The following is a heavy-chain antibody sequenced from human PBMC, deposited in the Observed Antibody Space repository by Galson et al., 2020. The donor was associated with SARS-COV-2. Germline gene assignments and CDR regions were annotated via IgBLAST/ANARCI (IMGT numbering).Heavy chain of an antibody. J-gene: IGHJ3*02. Sequence: GGSLRLSCAASGFTFSSYGMHWVRQAPGKGLEWVAVISYDGSNKYYADSVKGRFTISRDNSKNTLYLQMNSLRAEDTAVYYCAKLWFGEPLDAFDIWGQGTMVTVSS. V-gene: IGHV3-30*18. CDR3: AKLWFGEPLDAFDI. D-gene: IGHD3-10*01. CDR2: ISYDGSNK. CDR1: GFTFSSYG.